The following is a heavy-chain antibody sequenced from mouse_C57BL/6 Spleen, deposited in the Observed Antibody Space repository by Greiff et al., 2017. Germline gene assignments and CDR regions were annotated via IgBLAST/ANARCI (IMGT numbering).Heavy chain of an antibody. CDR1: GFTFSDYY. J-gene: IGHJ4*01. Sequence: EVKLVESEGGLVQPGSSMKLSCTASGFTFSDYYMAWVRQVPEKGLEWVANINYDGSSTYYLDSLKSRFIISRDNAKNILYLQMSSLKSEDTATYYVARGVITTVVADYYAMDYWGQGTSVTVSS. D-gene: IGHD1-1*01. CDR2: INYDGSST. CDR3: ARGVITTVVADYYAMDY. V-gene: IGHV5-16*01.